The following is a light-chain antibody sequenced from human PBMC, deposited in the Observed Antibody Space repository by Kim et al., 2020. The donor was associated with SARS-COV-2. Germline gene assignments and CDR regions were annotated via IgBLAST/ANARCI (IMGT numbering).Light chain of an antibody. Sequence: SYELTQPPSVSVSPGQTASITCSGHKLGDKYVSWYQQRPGQSPVLVIYQDNKRPSGIPERFSGSNSGNTATLTISGTQAMDEADYYCQAWDTSVVFGGGTKLTVL. CDR3: QAWDTSVV. CDR1: KLGDKY. J-gene: IGLJ2*01. V-gene: IGLV3-1*01. CDR2: QDN.